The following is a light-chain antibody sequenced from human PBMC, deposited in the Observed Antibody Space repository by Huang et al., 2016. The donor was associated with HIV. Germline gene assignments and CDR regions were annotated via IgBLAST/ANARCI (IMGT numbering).Light chain of an antibody. CDR3: QQYATSPYT. J-gene: IGKJ2*01. V-gene: IGKV3-20*01. CDR1: KSVMSSL. CDR2: GAS. Sequence: EIVLTQSPGTLSLSPGERATLSCRASKSVMSSLLAWYQQRPVQAPRLLIYGASTRATGVPDRFSGSGSGTDFTLTISRLQPEDFAVYYCQQYATSPYTFGQGTKLEIK.